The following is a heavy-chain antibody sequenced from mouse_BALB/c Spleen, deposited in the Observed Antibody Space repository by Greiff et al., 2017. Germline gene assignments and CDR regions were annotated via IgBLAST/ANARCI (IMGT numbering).Heavy chain of an antibody. CDR1: GYSFTDYI. Sequence: VQLQQTGPELVKPGASVKISCKASGYSFTDYIMLWVKQSHGKSLEWIGNINPYYGSTSYNLKFKGKATLTVDKSSSTAYMQLNSLTSEDSAVYYCARWGDPGWLLRAMDYWGQGTSVTVSS. J-gene: IGHJ4*01. CDR2: INPYYGST. CDR3: ARWGDPGWLLRAMDY. D-gene: IGHD2-3*01. V-gene: IGHV1-39*01.